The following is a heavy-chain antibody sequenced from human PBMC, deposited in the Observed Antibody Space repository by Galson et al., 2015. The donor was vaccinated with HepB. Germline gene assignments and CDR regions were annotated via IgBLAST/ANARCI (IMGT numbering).Heavy chain of an antibody. D-gene: IGHD3-16*01. V-gene: IGHV1-18*01. CDR3: ARRGEWGVVDRYYYMDV. Sequence: SVKVSCKASGYTFTSYAISWVRQAPGQGLEWMGWISAYNGNTNYAQKLQGRVTMTTDTSTSTAYMELRSLRSDDTAVYYCARRGEWGVVDRYYYMDVWGKGTTVTVSS. CDR2: ISAYNGNT. CDR1: GYTFTSYA. J-gene: IGHJ6*03.